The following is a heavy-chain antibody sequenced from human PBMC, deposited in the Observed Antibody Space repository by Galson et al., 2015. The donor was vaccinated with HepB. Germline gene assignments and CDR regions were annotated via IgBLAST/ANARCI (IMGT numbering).Heavy chain of an antibody. Sequence: SLRLSCAGSGFSFSSYAMHWARQAPGKGLEWVAVISHDGSNEYYADSVRGRFSISRDNSENTLHLQMNSLRAEDTALYYCARAYNSGWQIDDWGQGTLVTVSS. D-gene: IGHD6-19*01. V-gene: IGHV3-30-3*01. J-gene: IGHJ4*02. CDR3: ARAYNSGWQIDD. CDR2: ISHDGSNE. CDR1: GFSFSSYA.